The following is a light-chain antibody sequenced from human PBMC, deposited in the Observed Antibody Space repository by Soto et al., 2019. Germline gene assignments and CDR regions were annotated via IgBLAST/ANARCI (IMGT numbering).Light chain of an antibody. J-gene: IGKJ3*01. CDR1: QSVSSN. CDR2: GAS. CDR3: QQRNFWPLT. Sequence: EIVMTQSPATLSVSPGERATLSCRASQSVSSNLAWYQQKPGQAPRLLIFGASTRATGIPARFSGSGAGTDFTLTIDSLEPEDFAAYYCQQRNFWPLTFGPGTKVDIK. V-gene: IGKV3-15*01.